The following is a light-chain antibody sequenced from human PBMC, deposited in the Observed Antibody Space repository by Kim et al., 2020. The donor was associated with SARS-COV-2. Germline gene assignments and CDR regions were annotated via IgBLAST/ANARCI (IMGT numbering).Light chain of an antibody. V-gene: IGKV1-39*01. CDR1: QSISIS. CDR2: GAS. Sequence: DIQMTQSPSSLSASVGDRVTITCRASQSISISLTWYQQKPGKAPKVLISGASTLQSGVPSRFSGSGSGTDFTLTISSLQPEDFATYYCQQSNTTPLTFGGGTKVDIK. CDR3: QQSNTTPLT. J-gene: IGKJ4*01.